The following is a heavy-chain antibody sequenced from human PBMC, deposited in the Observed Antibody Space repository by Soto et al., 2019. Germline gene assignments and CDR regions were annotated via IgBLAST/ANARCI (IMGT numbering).Heavy chain of an antibody. J-gene: IGHJ4*02. CDR2: IYYSGST. CDR3: ARGDGSGYLPPY. Sequence: SETLSLTCTVSGGSISSSSYYWSWIRQPPGKGLEWIGYIYYSGSTYYNPSLKSRVTISVDTSKNQFSLKLSSVTAADTAVYYCARGDGSGYLPPYWGQGTLVTVSS. CDR1: GGSISSSSYY. D-gene: IGHD3-22*01. V-gene: IGHV4-30-4*01.